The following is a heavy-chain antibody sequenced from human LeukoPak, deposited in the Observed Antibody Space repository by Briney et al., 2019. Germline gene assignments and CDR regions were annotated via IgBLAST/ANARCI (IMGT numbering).Heavy chain of an antibody. CDR3: AKVETAAAATLRGFDY. J-gene: IGHJ4*02. D-gene: IGHD6-13*01. CDR2: IGGSGGST. CDR1: GFTFSSYA. V-gene: IGHV3-23*01. Sequence: GGSLRLSCAASGFTFSSYAMSWVRQAPGKRLEWVSSIGGSGGSTYYADSVKGRFTISRDNSKNTLYLQMNSLRAEDTAVYYCAKVETAAAATLRGFDYWGQGTLVTVSS.